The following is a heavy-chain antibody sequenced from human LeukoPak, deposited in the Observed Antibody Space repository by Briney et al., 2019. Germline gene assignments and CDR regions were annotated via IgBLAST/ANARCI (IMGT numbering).Heavy chain of an antibody. Sequence: PSETLSLTCTVSGGSISSSSYYWGWIRQPPGTGLEWIGEINHSGSTNYNPSLKSRVTISVDTSKNQFSLKLSSVTAADTAVYYCARGLHFSKVRYYYYYMDVWGKGTTVTVSS. CDR1: GGSISSSSYY. CDR2: INHSGST. V-gene: IGHV4-39*07. CDR3: ARGLHFSKVRYYYYYMDV. J-gene: IGHJ6*03. D-gene: IGHD4-11*01.